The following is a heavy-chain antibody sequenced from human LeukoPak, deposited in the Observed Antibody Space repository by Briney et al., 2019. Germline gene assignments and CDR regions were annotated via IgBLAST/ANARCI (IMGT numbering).Heavy chain of an antibody. CDR1: VYTFGSYR. CDR2: LKQDGSEK. Sequence: RGSLRLSCGASVYTFGSYRMSWVRQAPGKGREWVENLKQDGSEKYYMEHVEGRFNISRDDAKKSLYRQRNSMTSEDTPVYYCARAGCVGGQETLVTVSS. CDR3: ARAGCV. J-gene: IGHJ4*02. V-gene: IGHV3-7*01. D-gene: IGHD2-15*01.